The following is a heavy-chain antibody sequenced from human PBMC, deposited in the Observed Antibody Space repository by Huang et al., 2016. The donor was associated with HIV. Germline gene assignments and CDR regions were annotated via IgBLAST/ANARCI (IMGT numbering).Heavy chain of an antibody. D-gene: IGHD3-22*01. J-gene: IGHJ4*02. Sequence: QVQLVQSGAEVKKPGASVKVSCKVSGYTLTELSMHWVRQAPGKGLEWMGGFGPEDVETIDAQKFQGRVTMTEDTSTDTAYMELGSLRSEDTAVYYCATVYRRFRNHDSGDYYFDYWDQGTLVTVSS. V-gene: IGHV1-24*01. CDR3: ATVYRRFRNHDSGDYYFDY. CDR2: FGPEDVET. CDR1: GYTLTELS.